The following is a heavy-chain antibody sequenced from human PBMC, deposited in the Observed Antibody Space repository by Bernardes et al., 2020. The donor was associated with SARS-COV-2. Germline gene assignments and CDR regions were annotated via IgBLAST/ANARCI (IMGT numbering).Heavy chain of an antibody. CDR3: ARDSGWAFDY. J-gene: IGHJ4*02. CDR1: GFSFSTYS. V-gene: IGHV3-48*02. Sequence: GGSLRLSCASSGFSFSTYSMNWVRQAPGKGLEWVSYISAGRSTVSYADSVKGRFTVSRDNAKDSLFLQMNSLRDEDTAVYYCARDSGWAFDYWGQGTLVTVSS. D-gene: IGHD6-19*01. CDR2: ISAGRSTV.